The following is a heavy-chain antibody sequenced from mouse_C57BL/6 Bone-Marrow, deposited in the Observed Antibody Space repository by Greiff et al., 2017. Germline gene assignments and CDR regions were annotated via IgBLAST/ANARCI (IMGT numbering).Heavy chain of an antibody. J-gene: IGHJ1*03. CDR1: GFSLTSYG. Sequence: QVQLKESGPGLVAPSQSLSITCTVSGFSLTSYGVDWVRQPPGKGLEWLGVIWGSGSTNYNSAPMSRLSISKDNSKSQVFLKMNSLQTDDTAMYYCAKHSTTVVSPYWYFDVWGTGTTVTVSS. D-gene: IGHD1-1*01. CDR2: IWGSGST. V-gene: IGHV2-9*01. CDR3: AKHSTTVVSPYWYFDV.